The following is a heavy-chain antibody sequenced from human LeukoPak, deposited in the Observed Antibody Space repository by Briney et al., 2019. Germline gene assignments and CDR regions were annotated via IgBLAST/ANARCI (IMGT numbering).Heavy chain of an antibody. CDR3: ASGSTGWYGGFDY. V-gene: IGHV3-53*01. CDR1: GXTLSDQY. Sequence: GGSLRLSCAASGXTLSDQYMGWVRQAPGKGLEWVSVIFGGGSTYYADSVKGRFTISRDNTKTTLYLQMNSLRAEDTAVYYCASGSTGWYGGFDYWGQGTLVTVSS. D-gene: IGHD6-19*01. J-gene: IGHJ4*02. CDR2: IFGGGST.